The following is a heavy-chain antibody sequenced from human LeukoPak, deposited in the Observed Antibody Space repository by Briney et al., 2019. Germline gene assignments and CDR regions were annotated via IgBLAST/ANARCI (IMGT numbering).Heavy chain of an antibody. V-gene: IGHV3-72*01. J-gene: IGHJ4*02. Sequence: GGSLRLSCAASGFTFSDHYMDWVRQAPGKGLEWVGRTRNKPNRYITEYAASVKGRFTISRDDSKNSLYLQMNSLKTEDTAVYYCARELCSGGRCSLIFDYWGQGTLVTVSS. CDR2: TRNKPNRYIT. CDR1: GFTFSDHY. CDR3: ARELCSGGRCSLIFDY. D-gene: IGHD2-15*01.